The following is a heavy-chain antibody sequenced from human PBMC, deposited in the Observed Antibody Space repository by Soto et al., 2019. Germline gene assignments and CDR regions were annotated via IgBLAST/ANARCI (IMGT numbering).Heavy chain of an antibody. J-gene: IGHJ3*01. CDR3: VREVSDWSSHGSFDF. D-gene: IGHD2-21*02. CDR1: GFTFSNSA. CDR2: ISNNDGSA. V-gene: IGHV3-23*01. Sequence: GGSLRLSCAASGFTFSNSAMNWVRQAPGKGLAWVSLISNNDGSASHADSVQGRFIISRDNSINTLYLQMSSLRTEDTAIYYCVREVSDWSSHGSFDFWGRGTMVTVSS.